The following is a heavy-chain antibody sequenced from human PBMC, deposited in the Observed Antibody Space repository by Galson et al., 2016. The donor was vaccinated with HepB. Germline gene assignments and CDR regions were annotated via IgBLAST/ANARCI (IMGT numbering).Heavy chain of an antibody. CDR3: AKLGYGDYGPFAGVPYRGAFDV. V-gene: IGHV3-23*01. CDR1: GFTFTAYV. Sequence: SLRLSCAASGFTFTAYVMAWVRQTPEKGLEWVSTISGPGPTTFYADSVTGRFTMSRDHAENTVSLLMSGLRVEDTAVYSCAKLGYGDYGPFAGVPYRGAFDVWGQGTTVTVSS. D-gene: IGHD4-17*01. CDR2: ISGPGPTT. J-gene: IGHJ3*01.